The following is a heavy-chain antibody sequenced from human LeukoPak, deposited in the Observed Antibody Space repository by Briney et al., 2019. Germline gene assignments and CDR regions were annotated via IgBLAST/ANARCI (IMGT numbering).Heavy chain of an antibody. Sequence: QPGGSLRLSCAASGFTFDDYAMHWVRQAPGKGLEWVSGISWNSGSIGYADSVKGRFTISRDNAKNSLYLQMNSLRAEDTALYYCAKDIRAAADLYFDHWGQGTLVTVSS. CDR1: GFTFDDYA. V-gene: IGHV3-9*01. D-gene: IGHD6-13*01. J-gene: IGHJ4*02. CDR2: ISWNSGSI. CDR3: AKDIRAAADLYFDH.